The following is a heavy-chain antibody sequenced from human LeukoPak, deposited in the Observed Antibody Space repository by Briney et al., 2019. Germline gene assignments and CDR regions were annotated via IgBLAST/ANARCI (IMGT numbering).Heavy chain of an antibody. CDR3: ARGRIVGATGNDY. J-gene: IGHJ4*02. CDR2: IYYSGST. V-gene: IGHV4-61*01. CDR1: GGSVSSGSYY. Sequence: SETLSLTCTVSGGSVSSGSYYWSWIRQPPGKGLGWIGYIYYSGSTNYNPSLESRVTISVDTSKNQFSLKLSSVTAADTAVYYCARGRIVGATGNDYWGQGTLVTVSS. D-gene: IGHD1-26*01.